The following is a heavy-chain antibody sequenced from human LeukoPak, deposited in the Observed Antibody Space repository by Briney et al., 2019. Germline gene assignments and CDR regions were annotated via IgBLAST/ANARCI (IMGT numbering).Heavy chain of an antibody. D-gene: IGHD6-13*01. J-gene: IGHJ4*02. CDR3: ARQPITASFDS. CDR1: GYRFTTYW. V-gene: IGHV5-51*01. CDR2: IYPGDSDT. Sequence: GESLKISCKGSGYRFTTYWIGWVRQMPGKGLERMGIIYPGDSDTRFSLSFQGQVTISADKSTSTPYSQWSNLKTSDTAIFYRARQPITASFDSWGQGTLVSVSS.